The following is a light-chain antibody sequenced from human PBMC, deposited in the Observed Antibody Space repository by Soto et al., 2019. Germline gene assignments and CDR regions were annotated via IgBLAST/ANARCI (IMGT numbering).Light chain of an antibody. J-gene: IGKJ1*01. CDR2: GAS. Sequence: EILLTQSPCTLSLSPGERATLSCRASQSVSGNYLAWYQQKPGQAPRLINYGASSRPTGIPDRFSGSGSGADFTLTITRLQPEDFAVYYCQHYGNSPRFGQGTKVEIK. V-gene: IGKV3-20*01. CDR1: QSVSGNY. CDR3: QHYGNSPR.